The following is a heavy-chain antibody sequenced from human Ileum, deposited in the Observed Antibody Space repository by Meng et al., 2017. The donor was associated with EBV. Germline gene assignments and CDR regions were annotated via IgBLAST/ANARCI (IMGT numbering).Heavy chain of an antibody. D-gene: IGHD4-23*01. J-gene: IGHJ5*02. CDR3: ARYGTCGANSFYCFDP. V-gene: IGHV4-34*01. CDR1: GGSFSNYY. CDR2: ISHTGTT. Sequence: LQRWGAGLFNPSGPPSLPCGVDGGSFSNYYWTWIRQPPGKGLEWIGEISHTGTTKYNPSLKNRVTISLDTSNNQFSLNLNSVTAADTALYYCARYGTCGANSFYCFDPWGQGTLVTVSS.